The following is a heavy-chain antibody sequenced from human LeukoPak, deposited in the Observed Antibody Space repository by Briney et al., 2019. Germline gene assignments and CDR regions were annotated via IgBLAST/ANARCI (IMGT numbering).Heavy chain of an antibody. J-gene: IGHJ6*03. V-gene: IGHV3-7*01. Sequence: PGGSLRLSCATSGFTFRDYWMSWVRQAPGKGLEWVANIKQDGSERYYLDSVKGRFTISRDYARKSLYLEMNYLRAEDRAVYSCTRDEQGDYRYYMDVWGKGTTVTVSS. CDR2: IKQDGSER. D-gene: IGHD1/OR15-1a*01. CDR3: TRDEQGDYRYYMDV. CDR1: GFTFRDYW.